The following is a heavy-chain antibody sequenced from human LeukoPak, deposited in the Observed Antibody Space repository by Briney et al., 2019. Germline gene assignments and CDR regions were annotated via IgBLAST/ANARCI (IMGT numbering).Heavy chain of an antibody. D-gene: IGHD3-10*01. CDR2: INLDGREK. CDR3: SRDHGSGAI. Sequence: PGGSLRLSCTASGSIFVNYWMSWVRQAPGKGLEGVANINLDGREKYYVDSVKGRFTISRDNTKNSVYLQMNSLRAEDTAVYYCSRDHGSGAIWGQGTMVTVSS. V-gene: IGHV3-7*01. J-gene: IGHJ3*02. CDR1: GSIFVNYW.